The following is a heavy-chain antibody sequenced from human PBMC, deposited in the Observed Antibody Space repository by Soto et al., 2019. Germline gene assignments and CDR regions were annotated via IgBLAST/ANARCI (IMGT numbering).Heavy chain of an antibody. V-gene: IGHV4-34*01. CDR1: GGSFSGYY. Sequence: PSETLSLTCAVYGGSFSGYYWSWIRQPPGKGLEWIGEINHSGSTNYNPSLKSRVTISVDTSKNQFSLKLSSVTAADTAVYYCARRLYDYRCNWFAPWGQGTLVTVSS. CDR3: ARRLYDYRCNWFAP. D-gene: IGHD5-12*01. J-gene: IGHJ5*02. CDR2: INHSGST.